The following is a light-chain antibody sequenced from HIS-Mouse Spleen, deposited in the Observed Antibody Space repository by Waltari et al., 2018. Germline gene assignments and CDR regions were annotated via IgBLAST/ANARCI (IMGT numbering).Light chain of an antibody. J-gene: IGKJ2*01. CDR2: GAS. V-gene: IGKV3-20*01. CDR3: QQYGSSPPYT. CDR1: QSVSSSY. Sequence: IVLTQSPGTLSLSSGERATLPCRASQSVSSSYLAWYQQKPGQAPRLLIYGASSRATGIPDRFSGSGSGTDFTLTISRLEPEDFAVYYCQQYGSSPPYTFGQGTKLEIK.